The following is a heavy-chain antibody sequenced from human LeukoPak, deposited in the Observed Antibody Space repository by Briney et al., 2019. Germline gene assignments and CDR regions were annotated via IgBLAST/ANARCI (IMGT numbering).Heavy chain of an antibody. D-gene: IGHD6-13*01. CDR2: IYPGDSDT. V-gene: IGHV5-51*01. CDR1: GHSFINYW. CDR3: ARTYSTSWYNLDY. Sequence: GESLQISFKGPGHSFINYWIAWVRQMPGKGLEWMGIIYPGDSDTRYSPSFQGQVTISVDNSISTAYLQWNSLTASDSAMYYCARTYSTSWYNLDYWGQGTLVTVSS. J-gene: IGHJ4*02.